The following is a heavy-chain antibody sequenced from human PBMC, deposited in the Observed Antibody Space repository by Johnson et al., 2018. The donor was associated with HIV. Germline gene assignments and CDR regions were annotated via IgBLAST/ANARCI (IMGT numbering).Heavy chain of an antibody. CDR3: ATVWRNEGRHAFDI. V-gene: IGHV3-74*02. CDR1: GFNLDDYG. J-gene: IGHJ3*02. D-gene: IGHD1-1*01. Sequence: VQLVESGGTVVRPGGSLRLSCAASGFNLDDYGMSWVRQAPGKGLEWVSRINSDGSSISYADSVKGRFTISRDNAKNTLYLQMNSLRAEDTAVYFCATVWRNEGRHAFDIWGQGTMVTVSS. CDR2: INSDGSSI.